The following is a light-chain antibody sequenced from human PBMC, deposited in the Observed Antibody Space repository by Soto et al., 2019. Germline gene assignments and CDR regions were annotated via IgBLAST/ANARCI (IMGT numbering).Light chain of an antibody. CDR3: QQYNSSWT. CDR2: DAS. V-gene: IGKV1-5*01. CDR1: QSISSW. J-gene: IGKJ1*01. Sequence: DIQMTQSPSTLSASVGDRVTITCRASQSISSWLAWYQQKPGKAPKLLIYDASSLESGVPSRFSGSGSGTEFTLTIRSLQTDDFATYYCQQYNSSWTFGQGTKVEIK.